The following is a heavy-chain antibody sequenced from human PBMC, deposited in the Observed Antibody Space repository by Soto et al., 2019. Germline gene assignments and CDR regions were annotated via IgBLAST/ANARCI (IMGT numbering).Heavy chain of an antibody. CDR3: ARDLTLVASEGDYYYYYGMDV. Sequence: SETLSLTCTASGCSISSYYWSWVRQPAGRGLEWIGRIYTSGSTNYNPSLKSRVTMSVGTSKNQFSLKLSSVTAAATAVYYCARDLTLVASEGDYYYYYGMDVWGQGTTVTVSS. D-gene: IGHD2-15*01. J-gene: IGHJ6*02. CDR2: IYTSGST. V-gene: IGHV4-4*07. CDR1: GCSISSYY.